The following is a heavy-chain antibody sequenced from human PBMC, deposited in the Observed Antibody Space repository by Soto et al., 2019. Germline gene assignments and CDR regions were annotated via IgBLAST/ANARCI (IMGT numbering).Heavy chain of an antibody. J-gene: IGHJ2*01. V-gene: IGHV4-59*08. CDR2: IYYSGIT. D-gene: IGHD6-13*01. Sequence: QVQLQESGPGLVKPSETLSLTCTVSGGSISSHYWSWIRQPPGRGLEWIGFIYYSGITDSNPSLKSRVTIXLDTSKNPLSLWLSSVTAADTAVYYCARPRGIAPAVWYFDLWGRGTLVTVSS. CDR3: ARPRGIAPAVWYFDL. CDR1: GGSISSHY.